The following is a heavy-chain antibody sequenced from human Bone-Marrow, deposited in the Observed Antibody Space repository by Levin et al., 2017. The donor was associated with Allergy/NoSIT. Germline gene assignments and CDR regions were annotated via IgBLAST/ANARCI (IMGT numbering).Heavy chain of an antibody. V-gene: IGHV4-34*01. CDR2: IDQSGTT. J-gene: IGHJ6*02. Sequence: GSLRLSCAVGGESFSGYYWTWIRQSPAKGLEWIGEIDQSGTTNYSPSLKSRVTISQDTSKKQFSLKLSSMTAADTAVYYCARGLRNYDFWSGYYQTDYYYGLDVWGLGTTVTVSS. CDR3: ARGLRNYDFWSGYYQTDYYYGLDV. D-gene: IGHD3-3*01. CDR1: GESFSGYY.